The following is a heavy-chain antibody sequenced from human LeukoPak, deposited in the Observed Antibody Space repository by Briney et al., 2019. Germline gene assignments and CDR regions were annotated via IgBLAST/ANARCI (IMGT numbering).Heavy chain of an antibody. CDR3: AKGSFQRGHFDT. D-gene: IGHD3-16*02. Sequence: PSETLSLSCAVSGVSISSQYWSWIRQSPGRGLEWIGYIYYGGGKNYNPSLKSRSTITADTSNNQFSLHLTSVTAADTAVYFCAKGSFQRGHFDTWGQGILVTVSS. J-gene: IGHJ5*02. CDR2: IYYGGGK. V-gene: IGHV4-59*11. CDR1: GVSISSQY.